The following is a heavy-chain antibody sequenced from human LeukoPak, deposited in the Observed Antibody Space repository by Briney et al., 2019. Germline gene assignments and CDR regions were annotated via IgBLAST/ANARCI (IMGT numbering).Heavy chain of an antibody. J-gene: IGHJ6*03. CDR2: IYYSGST. CDR1: GGSISSHY. CDR3: ARGYMDV. Sequence: SETLSLTCTVSGGSISSHYWSWIRQPPGKGLEWIGYIYYSGSTNYNPPLKSRVTISVDTSKNQFSLKLSSVTAADTAVYYCARGYMDVWGKGTTVTVSS. D-gene: IGHD3-10*01. V-gene: IGHV4-59*11.